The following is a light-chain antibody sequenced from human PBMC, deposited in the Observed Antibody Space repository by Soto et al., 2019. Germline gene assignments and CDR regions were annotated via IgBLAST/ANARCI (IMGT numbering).Light chain of an antibody. CDR2: VAS. CDR3: QQYDNLPPYT. J-gene: IGKJ2*01. V-gene: IGKV1-33*01. Sequence: DIQMTQSPSSLSASLGDRVTITCQASQDISYYLHWYQQNPGKAPKLLLYVASNLETVVPSRFSGSGSGTDFPFTISSLQPEDISTDYCQQYDNLPPYTFGQGTKLEIK. CDR1: QDISYY.